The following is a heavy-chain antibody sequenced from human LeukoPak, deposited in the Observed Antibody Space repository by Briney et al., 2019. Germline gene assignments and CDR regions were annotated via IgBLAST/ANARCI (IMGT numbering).Heavy chain of an antibody. D-gene: IGHD4-17*01. CDR1: GGPISSAGYS. Sequence: PSQTLSLTCTVSGGPISSAGYSWTWIRQHPGKGLECIGYIYSSESTYYNPSLKSRVTISGDTSKNQFSLNLSSVTAADTAVYYCARGRDYGYFDYWGQGTLVTVSS. V-gene: IGHV4-31*03. J-gene: IGHJ4*02. CDR2: IYSSEST. CDR3: ARGRDYGYFDY.